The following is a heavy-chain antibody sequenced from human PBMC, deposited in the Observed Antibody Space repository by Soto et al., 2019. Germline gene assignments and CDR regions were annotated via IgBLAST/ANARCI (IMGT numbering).Heavy chain of an antibody. V-gene: IGHV1-3*01. Sequence: GASVKVSCKASGYTFTTYAMHWVRQAPGQSLEWMGWINADNGNTKYSQKFQGRVTITRDTSASTAYMELSSLRSEDTAVYYCARDQYYSNYQFDYWGQGTLVTVSS. CDR1: GYTFTTYA. J-gene: IGHJ4*02. D-gene: IGHD4-4*01. CDR2: INADNGNT. CDR3: ARDQYYSNYQFDY.